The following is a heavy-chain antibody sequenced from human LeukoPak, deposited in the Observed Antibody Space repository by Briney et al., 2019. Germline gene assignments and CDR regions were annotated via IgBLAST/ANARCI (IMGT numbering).Heavy chain of an antibody. Sequence: GGSLRLSCAASGFTFSSYWMCWVRQAPGKGLEWVANIKQDGSEKYYVDSVKGRFTISRDNAKNSLYLQMNSLRAEDTAVYYCAGGYCSSTSCFDYWGQGTLVTVSS. CDR1: GFTFSSYW. CDR2: IKQDGSEK. CDR3: AGGYCSSTSCFDY. J-gene: IGHJ4*02. V-gene: IGHV3-7*01. D-gene: IGHD2-2*01.